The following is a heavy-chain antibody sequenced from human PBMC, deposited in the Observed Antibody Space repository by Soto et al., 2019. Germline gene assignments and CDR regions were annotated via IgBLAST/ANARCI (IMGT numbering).Heavy chain of an antibody. D-gene: IGHD3-3*01. V-gene: IGHV4-61*05. CDR1: GGSITSITNHY. CDR3: ATQGFGILHGPVHV. Sequence: ETLCLTCTVSGGSITSITNHYCRWIRQPTRKGLEWIGYISYSGHTSYNPSLKSRVILSVDTSKNQVPLNLASVTAADTAGYYCATQGFGILHGPVHVWAQVTT. J-gene: IGHJ6*02. CDR2: ISYSGHT.